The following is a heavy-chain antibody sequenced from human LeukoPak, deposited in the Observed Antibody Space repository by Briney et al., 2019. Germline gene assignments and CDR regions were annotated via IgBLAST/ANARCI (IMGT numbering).Heavy chain of an antibody. V-gene: IGHV3-74*01. J-gene: IGHJ4*02. Sequence: PGGSLRLSCAAFGFIFRSYWMHWVRQAPGKGLVWVSRLKSDGSSPSYADSVKGRFTISRDNAKNTLYLQLNRLRVEDTAVYYCARGDHFDYWGQGTLVTVSS. CDR1: GFIFRSYW. CDR3: ARGDHFDY. CDR2: LKSDGSSP.